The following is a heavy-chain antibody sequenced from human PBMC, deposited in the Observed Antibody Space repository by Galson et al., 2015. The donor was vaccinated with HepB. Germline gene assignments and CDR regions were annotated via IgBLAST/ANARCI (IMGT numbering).Heavy chain of an antibody. CDR1: GYSFTTYW. V-gene: IGHV5-51*03. CDR2: IYPGDSDT. D-gene: IGHD5-18*01. CDR3: ARGKHGYNYAHQVIFDY. J-gene: IGHJ4*02. Sequence: QSGAEVKKPGESLKISCKGSGYSFTTYWIGWVRQMPGKGLEWMGLIYPGDSDTRYSPSFQGQVTISVDRSISTAYLQWSSLKASDTAMYFCARGKHGYNYAHQVIFDYWGQGTLVTVSS.